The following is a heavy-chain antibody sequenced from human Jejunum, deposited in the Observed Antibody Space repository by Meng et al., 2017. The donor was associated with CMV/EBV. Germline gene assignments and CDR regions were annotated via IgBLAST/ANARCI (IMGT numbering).Heavy chain of an antibody. D-gene: IGHD6-13*01. J-gene: IGHJ6*02. V-gene: IGHV3-7*04. Sequence: ASGFTFSSHWMTWVRQAPGKGLEWVANINRDGSQKNYVDSVKGRFTISRDNAKNSLFLQMNSLRAEDTAVYYCARVAAAGRGMDVWGQGTTVTVSS. CDR2: INRDGSQK. CDR3: ARVAAAGRGMDV. CDR1: GFTFSSHW.